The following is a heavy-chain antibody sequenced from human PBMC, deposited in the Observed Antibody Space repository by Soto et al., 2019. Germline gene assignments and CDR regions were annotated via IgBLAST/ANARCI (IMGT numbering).Heavy chain of an antibody. J-gene: IGHJ4*02. V-gene: IGHV3-23*01. CDR2: ISGSGGST. Sequence: GRSLRLSCAASGFTFSSYAMSWVRQAPGKGLEWVSAISGSGGSTYYADSVKGRFTISRDNSKNTLYLQMNSLRAEDTAVYYCAKDESSGWYSESVDYWGEGTLVTVSS. CDR1: GFTFSSYA. D-gene: IGHD6-19*01. CDR3: AKDESSGWYSESVDY.